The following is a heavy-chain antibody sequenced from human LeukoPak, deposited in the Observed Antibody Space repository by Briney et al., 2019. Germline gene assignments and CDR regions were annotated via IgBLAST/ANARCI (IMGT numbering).Heavy chain of an antibody. CDR1: GGSISSYY. CDR3: ARGEQWLVGWDNWFDP. Sequence: SETLSLTCTVSGGSISSYYWSWIRQPAGKGLEWIGRIYTSGSTNYNPSLKSRVTMSVDTSKSQFSLKLSSVTAADTAVYYCARGEQWLVGWDNWFDPWGQGTLVTVSS. D-gene: IGHD6-19*01. J-gene: IGHJ5*02. V-gene: IGHV4-4*07. CDR2: IYTSGST.